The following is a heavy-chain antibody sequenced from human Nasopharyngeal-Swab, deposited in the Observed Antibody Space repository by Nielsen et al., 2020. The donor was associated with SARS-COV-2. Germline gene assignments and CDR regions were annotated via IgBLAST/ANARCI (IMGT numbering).Heavy chain of an antibody. V-gene: IGHV4-59*11. CDR3: AKEGATGWFDP. CDR1: GVSITSQY. J-gene: IGHJ5*02. Sequence: SDTLSLTCTASGVSITSQYWSWIRQPPGKGLEWIGYISHNSGTSYNPSLKSRVTMFMDTSKNQFSLRLRSVTAADTAVYYCAKEGATGWFDPWGQGTLVTVSS. CDR2: ISHNSGT.